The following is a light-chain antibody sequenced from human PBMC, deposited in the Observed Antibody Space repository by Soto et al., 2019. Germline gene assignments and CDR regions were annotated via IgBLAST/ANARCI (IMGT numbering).Light chain of an antibody. CDR3: QQRTNWPPYT. J-gene: IGKJ2*01. CDR2: DAF. Sequence: EIVLTQSPATLSLSPGERATLSCRTSQSVSSDLARYQQKPGQAPRLLIYDAFNRATGIPARFSGSGSGTDFTLTISSLEPEDFAVYYCQQRTNWPPYTFGQGTRLEIK. CDR1: QSVSSD. V-gene: IGKV3-11*01.